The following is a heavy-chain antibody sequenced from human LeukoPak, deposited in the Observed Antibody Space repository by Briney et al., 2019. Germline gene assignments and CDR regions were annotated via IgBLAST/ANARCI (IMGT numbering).Heavy chain of an antibody. D-gene: IGHD3-10*01. CDR2: IGPSNNYT. V-gene: IGHV1-18*01. Sequence: ASVKVSCKTSGYTFTNFRIHWVRQTPGQGFEWMGWIGPSNNYTEYEQKLQGRLTLTTDTSTTTAHMELRSLTFDDTAIYHCARDSYYGGHYAFFEHWGQGTLVTVSS. J-gene: IGHJ4*02. CDR3: ARDSYYGGHYAFFEH. CDR1: GYTFTNFR.